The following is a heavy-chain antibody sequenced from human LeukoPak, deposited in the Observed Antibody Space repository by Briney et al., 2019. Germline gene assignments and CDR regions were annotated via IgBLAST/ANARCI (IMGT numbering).Heavy chain of an antibody. CDR1: GFTFSGYA. D-gene: IGHD2-8*02. CDR3: TRVQAGRSGLMDV. CDR2: VDPDGTTT. V-gene: IGHV3-74*01. J-gene: IGHJ6*02. Sequence: PGGSLRLSCAASGFTFSGYAMSWVRLAPGEGLVWVSRVDPDGTTTNYADSVTGRFTTSRDNAKNTLYLQMNSLRAEDTALYYCTRVQAGRSGLMDVWGRGTTVTVSS.